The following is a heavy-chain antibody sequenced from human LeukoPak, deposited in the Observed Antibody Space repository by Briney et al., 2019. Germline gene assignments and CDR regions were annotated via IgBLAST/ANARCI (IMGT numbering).Heavy chain of an antibody. J-gene: IGHJ6*02. CDR2: IKEDGSKK. Sequence: PTGGSLRLSCAASGFSFSSYWMNWVRRAPGKGLEWLANIKEDGSKKYYVVSVKGRFTISRDNAKNSLYLQMDSLRAEDTAVYYCARDPGRQYSSTADVWGQGTTVTVSS. CDR1: GFSFSSYW. CDR3: ARDPGRQYSSTADV. V-gene: IGHV3-7*03. D-gene: IGHD6-19*01.